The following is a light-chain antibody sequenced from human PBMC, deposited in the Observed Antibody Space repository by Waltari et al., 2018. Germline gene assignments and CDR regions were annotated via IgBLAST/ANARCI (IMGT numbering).Light chain of an antibody. CDR1: QSVSSGY. CDR2: GAS. J-gene: IGKJ4*01. Sequence: EIVLTQSPGTLSLSPGERATLSCRASQSVSSGYLAGYQQKPGQAPRLLIYGASNRATGIPDRFRGGGSGTDFTLTVSRLEPEDCAVFYCQQYVSSPTFGGGTKVEIK. CDR3: QQYVSSPT. V-gene: IGKV3-20*01.